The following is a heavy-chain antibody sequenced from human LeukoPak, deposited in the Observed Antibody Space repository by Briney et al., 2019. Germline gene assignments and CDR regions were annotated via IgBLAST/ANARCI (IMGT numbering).Heavy chain of an antibody. CDR2: INPSGGST. Sequence: ASVKVSCKASGYTFTSYYMHWVRQAPGQGLEWMGIINPSGGSTSYAQKFQGRVTMTRDTSTGIVYMELSSLRSEDTAVYYCAREYTTGWPFDYWGQGTLVTVSS. V-gene: IGHV1-46*01. CDR1: GYTFTSYY. J-gene: IGHJ4*02. CDR3: AREYTTGWPFDY. D-gene: IGHD6-19*01.